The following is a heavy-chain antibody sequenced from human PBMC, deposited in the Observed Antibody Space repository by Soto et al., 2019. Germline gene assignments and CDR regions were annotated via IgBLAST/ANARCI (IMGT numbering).Heavy chain of an antibody. CDR2: ISYDGSNK. Sequence: PGGSLRLSCAASGFIFSKYGMHWVRQAPGKGLEWVAVISYDGSNKYYAESVKGRFIVPRDKSENTLYLQMNSLRAEDTALYYCAKDLGSGKPYYYYAMDVWGQGTTVTVSS. J-gene: IGHJ6*02. CDR3: AKDLGSGKPYYYYAMDV. CDR1: GFIFSKYG. D-gene: IGHD3-10*01. V-gene: IGHV3-30*18.